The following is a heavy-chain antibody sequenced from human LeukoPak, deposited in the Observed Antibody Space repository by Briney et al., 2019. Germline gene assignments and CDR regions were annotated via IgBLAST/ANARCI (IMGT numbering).Heavy chain of an antibody. CDR2: TYASGTT. CDR1: GGSISSGGYY. Sequence: SETLSLTCNVSGGSISSGGYYWTWSRQPPGKGLELIGFTYASGTTYYNPSLKKRVTISVHGSKNQFSLNLSSATAADTAVYYCARRTDPLYYYDSSGYYSQRGNWFDPWGQGTLVTVSS. D-gene: IGHD3-22*01. CDR3: ARRTDPLYYYDSSGYYSQRGNWFDP. J-gene: IGHJ5*02. V-gene: IGHV4-30-2*01.